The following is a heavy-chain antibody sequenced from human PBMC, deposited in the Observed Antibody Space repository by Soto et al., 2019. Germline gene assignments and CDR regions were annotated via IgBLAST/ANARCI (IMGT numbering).Heavy chain of an antibody. CDR2: IYWDDDK. Sequence: QITLKESGPTLVIPAPTLTLTCAFSEFSLTTYDMGVAWMRQPPGQALEWLALIYWDDDKRYSPSLKNRLAISQDTSRKQVVLTSTDVDPVDTAIYFCAHAGDYDVLSFDHGGPGTRVTVSS. V-gene: IGHV2-5*02. J-gene: IGHJ4*02. CDR3: AHAGDYDVLSFDH. CDR1: EFSLTTYDMG. D-gene: IGHD4-17*01.